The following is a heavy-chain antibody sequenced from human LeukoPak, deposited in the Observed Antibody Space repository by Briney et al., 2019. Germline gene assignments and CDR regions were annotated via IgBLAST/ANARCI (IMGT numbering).Heavy chain of an antibody. D-gene: IGHD2-15*01. CDR1: GFTFSSYA. CDR3: ASGCGSCYSDGMDV. V-gene: IGHV3-23*01. Sequence: GGSLRLSCAASGFTFSSYAMSWVRQAPGKGLEWVSSISASGATTYYADSVKGRFTISRDNAKNSLYLQMNSLRAEDTAVYYCASGCGSCYSDGMDVWGQGTTVTVSS. CDR2: ISASGATT. J-gene: IGHJ6*02.